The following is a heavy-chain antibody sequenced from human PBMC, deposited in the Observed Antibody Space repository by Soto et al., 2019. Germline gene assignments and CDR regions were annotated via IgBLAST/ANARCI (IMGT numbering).Heavy chain of an antibody. CDR2: ILYDGSDK. CDR1: GFTFRSYG. Sequence: QVQLVESGGDVVQPGRSLRLSCAASGFTFRSYGMHWVRQAPGKGLEWIAVILYDGSDKYYADSVKGRFTISRDNSKNTLYLQMTSLRAEDTGIYFCAKDPRITMIPAATMDVWSHGTTVTVSS. J-gene: IGHJ6*02. V-gene: IGHV3-30*18. D-gene: IGHD3-22*01. CDR3: AKDPRITMIPAATMDV.